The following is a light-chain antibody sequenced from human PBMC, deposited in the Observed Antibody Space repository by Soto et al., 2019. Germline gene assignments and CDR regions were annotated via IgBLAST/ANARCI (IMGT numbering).Light chain of an antibody. CDR3: SSYAGSNNVV. CDR2: EVS. CDR1: SSDVGSYNY. V-gene: IGLV2-8*01. Sequence: QSVVTQPPSASGSPGQSVTISCTGTSSDVGSYNYVSWYQQHPGKAPKLMIFEVSQRPSGVPDRFSGSKSGNTASLTVSGLQAEDEADYYCSSYAGSNNVVFGGGTQLTVL. J-gene: IGLJ2*01.